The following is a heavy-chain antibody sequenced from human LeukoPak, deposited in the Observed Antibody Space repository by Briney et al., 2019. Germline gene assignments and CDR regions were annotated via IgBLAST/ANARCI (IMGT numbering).Heavy chain of an antibody. D-gene: IGHD5-18*01. CDR3: ASGRIQLPFDY. CDR1: GGSISSGGYY. CDR2: IYHSGST. Sequence: PSQTLSLTCTVSGGSISSGGYYWSWIRQPPGKGLEWIGYIYHSGSTYYNPSLKSRVTISVDRSKNQFSLKLSSVTAADTAVYYCASGRIQLPFDYWGQGTLVTVSS. V-gene: IGHV4-30-2*01. J-gene: IGHJ4*02.